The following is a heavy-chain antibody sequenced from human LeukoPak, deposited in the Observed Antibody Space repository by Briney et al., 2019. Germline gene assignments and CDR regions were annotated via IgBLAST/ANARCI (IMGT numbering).Heavy chain of an antibody. CDR1: GGSISSGSYY. J-gene: IGHJ4*02. CDR3: ARPPFSSSSYYFHY. V-gene: IGHV4-61*01. CDR2: IYYSGST. Sequence: PSETLSLTCTVSGGSISSGSYYWSWIRQPPGKGLEWIGHIYYSGSTNYNPSLKSRVIISVDTSKNQFSLKLSSVTAADTAVYYCARPPFSSSSYYFHYWGQGTLVTVSS. D-gene: IGHD6-13*01.